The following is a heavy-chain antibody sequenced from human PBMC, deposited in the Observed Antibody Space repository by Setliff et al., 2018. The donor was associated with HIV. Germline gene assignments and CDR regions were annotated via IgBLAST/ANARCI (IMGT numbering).Heavy chain of an antibody. Sequence: SETLSLTCTVSGGSISSSSYHWNWFRQYPGKGLEWIGYIHYTGTTNQNPSLRSLITISLDTSKNQFSLKLTSVTAADTAVYYCARAPYVSGSFGWFDPWGQGTLVTVSS. V-gene: IGHV4-31*01. CDR3: ARAPYVSGSFGWFDP. CDR2: IHYTGTT. CDR1: GGSISSSSYH. D-gene: IGHD3-10*01. J-gene: IGHJ5*02.